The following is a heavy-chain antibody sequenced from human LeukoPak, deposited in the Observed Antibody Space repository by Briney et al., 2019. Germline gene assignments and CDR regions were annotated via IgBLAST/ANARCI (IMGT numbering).Heavy chain of an antibody. CDR3: ARCPYYLYYYMDV. CDR1: GGSISTSSYY. CDR2: IYYSGST. D-gene: IGHD2-21*01. J-gene: IGHJ6*03. V-gene: IGHV4-61*05. Sequence: SETLSLTCTVSGGSISTSSYYWGWIRQPPGKGLEWIGYIYYSGSTNYNPSLKSRVTISVDTSKNQFSLKLSSVTAADTAVYYCARCPYYLYYYMDVWGKGTTVTVSS.